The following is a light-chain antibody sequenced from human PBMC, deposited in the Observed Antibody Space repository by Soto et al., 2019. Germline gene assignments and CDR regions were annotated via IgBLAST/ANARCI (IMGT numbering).Light chain of an antibody. CDR2: GAS. Sequence: VLTQSPDTLSLSPGKRATLSCRASQSISSSYLAWFHQKPGQAPRLLIYGASSRATGIPDRFSGSGSGTDFTLTISRLEPEDFAVYYCQQYGSSPTTFGQGTKVDIK. V-gene: IGKV3-20*01. J-gene: IGKJ1*01. CDR3: QQYGSSPTT. CDR1: QSISSSY.